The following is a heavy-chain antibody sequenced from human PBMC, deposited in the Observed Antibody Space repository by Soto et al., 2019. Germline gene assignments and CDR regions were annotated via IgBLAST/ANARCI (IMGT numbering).Heavy chain of an antibody. CDR1: GGTFSSYA. V-gene: IGHV1-69*01. CDR2: IIPIFGTA. Sequence: QVQLVQSGAEVKKPGSSVKVSCKASGGTFSSYAISWVRQAPGQGLEWMGGIIPIFGTANYAQKFQGRVTITADESTSTAYMELSSLRSEDTAVYYCARDRGKNPARHVMSPSGYYYGMDVWVQGTTVTVSS. J-gene: IGHJ6*02. D-gene: IGHD2-8*01. CDR3: ARDRGKNPARHVMSPSGYYYGMDV.